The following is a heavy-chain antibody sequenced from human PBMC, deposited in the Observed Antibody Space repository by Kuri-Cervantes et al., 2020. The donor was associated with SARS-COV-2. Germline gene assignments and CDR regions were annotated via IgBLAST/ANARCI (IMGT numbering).Heavy chain of an antibody. Sequence: SETLSLTCAFYGESFSGYYWNWIRQSPGKGLEWIGEVNHRGSTNYNPSLKSRVTISVDTPSKQFSLHLGSVTAADTAVYYRARAYGFLRYIYYMDVWGRGTTVTVSS. CDR1: GESFSGYY. V-gene: IGHV4-34*01. CDR3: ARAYGFLRYIYYMDV. J-gene: IGHJ6*03. CDR2: VNHRGST. D-gene: IGHD4-17*01.